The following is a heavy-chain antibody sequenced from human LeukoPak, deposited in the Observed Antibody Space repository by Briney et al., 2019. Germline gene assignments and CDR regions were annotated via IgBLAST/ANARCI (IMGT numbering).Heavy chain of an antibody. CDR3: ARPYSSSRTYFQH. CDR1: GYTFTSYG. Sequence: ASVKVSCKASGYTFTSYGISWVRQAPGQGLEWMGWISAYNGNTNYAQKLQGRVTMTTDTSTSTAHMELRSLRSDDTAVYYCARPYSSSRTYFQHWGQGTLVTVSS. D-gene: IGHD6-6*01. J-gene: IGHJ1*01. V-gene: IGHV1-18*01. CDR2: ISAYNGNT.